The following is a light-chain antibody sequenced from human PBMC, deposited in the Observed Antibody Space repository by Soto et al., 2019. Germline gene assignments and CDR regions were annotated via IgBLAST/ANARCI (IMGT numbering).Light chain of an antibody. CDR1: RSDIGDSNF. CDR3: AAFRSGTILV. CDR2: EVS. V-gene: IGLV2-14*01. J-gene: IGLJ1*01. Sequence: QSVLTQPASVSGSPGQSVTISCTGPRSDIGDSNFISWYQHSPGKAPRLLIYEVSNRPSGVFRRFSGSNASNTAALTISRLLDDDEADYFCAAFRSGTILVFGSGTKVTVL.